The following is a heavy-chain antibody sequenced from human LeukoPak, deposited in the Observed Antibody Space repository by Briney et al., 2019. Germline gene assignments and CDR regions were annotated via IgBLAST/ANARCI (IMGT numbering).Heavy chain of an antibody. Sequence: GGSLRLSCAASGVTVNSYFMGWVRQAPGKGLEWVSLISSEGLIYYADSVKGRFTISRDNSKNTLYLQMNSLRAEDTAVYYCAKDYSRYCSSTSCYTPGWFDPWGQGTLVTVSS. CDR2: ISSEGLI. D-gene: IGHD2-2*02. CDR3: AKDYSRYCSSTSCYTPGWFDP. CDR1: GVTVNSYF. V-gene: IGHV3-53*01. J-gene: IGHJ5*02.